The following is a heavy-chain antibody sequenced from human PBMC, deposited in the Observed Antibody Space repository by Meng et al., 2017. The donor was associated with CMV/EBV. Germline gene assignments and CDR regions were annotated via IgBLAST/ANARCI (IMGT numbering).Heavy chain of an antibody. CDR3: ARPQNSDIVVVPAATSPPSADY. CDR2: INPNSGGT. V-gene: IGHV1-2*02. CDR1: YY. Sequence: YYMHWGRQAPGQGLEWMGWINPNSGGTNYAQKFQGRITMTRDTSISTAYMELSRLRSDDTAVYYCARPQNSDIVVVPAATSPPSADYWGQGTLVTVSS. D-gene: IGHD2-2*01. J-gene: IGHJ4*02.